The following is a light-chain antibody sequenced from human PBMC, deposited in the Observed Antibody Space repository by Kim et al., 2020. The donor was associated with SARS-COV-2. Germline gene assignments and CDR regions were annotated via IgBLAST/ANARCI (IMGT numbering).Light chain of an antibody. CDR1: SSDVGGYNY. CDR3: CSYAGSYTLV. CDR2: DVS. J-gene: IGLJ2*01. V-gene: IGLV2-11*01. Sequence: GQSVTISCTGNSSDVGGYNYVSWYQQHPGKAPKLMIYDVSKRPSGVPDRFSGSKSGNTASLTISGLQAEDEADYYCCSYAGSYTLVFGGGTKLTVL.